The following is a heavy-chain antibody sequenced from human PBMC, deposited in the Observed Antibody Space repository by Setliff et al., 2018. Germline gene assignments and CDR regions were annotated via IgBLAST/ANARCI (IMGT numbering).Heavy chain of an antibody. CDR1: GFIFSDLA. J-gene: IGHJ4*02. CDR2: VQFDGSNK. Sequence: GASLKISCAVSGFIFSDLAMHWVSQAPGEGLEWVAFVQFDGSNKYYADSVLGRFTISRDNIKNTAFLQMNSLRADDTAMYYCVASPSNKNGHFEYWGQGTLVTVSS. CDR3: VASPSNKNGHFEY. V-gene: IGHV3-30*02.